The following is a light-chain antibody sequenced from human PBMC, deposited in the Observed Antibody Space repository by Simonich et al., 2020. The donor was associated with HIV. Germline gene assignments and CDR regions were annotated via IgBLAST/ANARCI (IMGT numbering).Light chain of an antibody. V-gene: IGKV4-1*01. Sequence: DIVMTQSPDSLAVSLGERATINCKSSQSVLYSSNNKNYLAWYQQRPGQPPQLLVYWASSRESGVPYRFSGSGSGTDFTLTISSLQAEDVAVYYCQQYYSTPGTFGQGTKVEIK. CDR3: QQYYSTPGT. J-gene: IGKJ1*01. CDR2: WAS. CDR1: QSVLYSSNNKNY.